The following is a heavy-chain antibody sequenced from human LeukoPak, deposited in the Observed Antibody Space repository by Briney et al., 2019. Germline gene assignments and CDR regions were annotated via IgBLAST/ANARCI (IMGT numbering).Heavy chain of an antibody. V-gene: IGHV4-4*07. CDR2: ISGSGST. D-gene: IGHD1-1*01. CDR3: ARINSNWRVLTD. J-gene: IGHJ4*02. CDR1: GDSISYFY. Sequence: SETLSLTCSVSGDSISYFYWSWIRRAAGKGLEWIGRISGSGSTDYNASLKSRVTMSVDTSKNQLSLKVISVTAADTAVYYCARINSNWRVLTDWGQGTLVTVSS.